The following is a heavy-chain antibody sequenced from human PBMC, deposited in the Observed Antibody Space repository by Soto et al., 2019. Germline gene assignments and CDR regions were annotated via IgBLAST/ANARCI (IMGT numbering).Heavy chain of an antibody. CDR1: GFTFTRYS. J-gene: IGHJ4*02. CDR2: ISSTTNYI. Sequence: PGGSLRLSXAASGFTFTRYSMNWVRQAPGKGLEWVSSISSTTNYIYYGDSMKGRFTISRDNAKNSLYLEMNSLRAEDTAVYYCARESEDPTSNFDYWGQGTLVTVSS. V-gene: IGHV3-21*06. CDR3: ARESEDPTSNFDY.